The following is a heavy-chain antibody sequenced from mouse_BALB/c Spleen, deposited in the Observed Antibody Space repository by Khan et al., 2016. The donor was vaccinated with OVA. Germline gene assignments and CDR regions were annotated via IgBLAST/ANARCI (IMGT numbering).Heavy chain of an antibody. Sequence: EVQLQESGPGLVKPSQSLSLTCTVTGYSITSDYAWNWIRQFPGNKLEWMGYISYSGRTSYNPSLKSRISITRDTSNNQLFLQLNSVTTEDTASYYCSRSVTITTVVATDVDYWGQGTTLTVSA. J-gene: IGHJ2*01. CDR2: ISYSGRT. CDR1: GYSITSDYA. CDR3: SRSVTITTVVATDVDY. D-gene: IGHD1-1*01. V-gene: IGHV3-2*02.